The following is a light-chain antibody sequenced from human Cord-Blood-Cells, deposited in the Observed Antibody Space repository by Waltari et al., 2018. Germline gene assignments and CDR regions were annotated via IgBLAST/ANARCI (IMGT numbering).Light chain of an antibody. CDR3: AAWDDSLNGRV. V-gene: IGLV1-44*01. CDR1: SSNIGSNT. Sequence: QSVLTQPPSASGTPGQRVTISCSGRSSNIGSNTVNWYQQLPGPAPKLLIYSNNQRPSGVPDRFSGSKSGTSASLAISGLQSEDEADYYCAAWDDSLNGRVFGGGTKLTVL. J-gene: IGLJ2*01. CDR2: SNN.